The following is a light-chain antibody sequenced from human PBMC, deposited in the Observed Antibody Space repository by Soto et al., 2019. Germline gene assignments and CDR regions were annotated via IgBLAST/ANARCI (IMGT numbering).Light chain of an antibody. Sequence: QAVVTQPPSVSGAPGQRVTISCTGSSSNIGAGYDVHWYQQLPGTAPKLLIYDNSNRPSGVPDRFSGSKSGTSASLAITGLQAEDEADYYCQSYDSSLSGSYVFGTGTKLTVL. J-gene: IGLJ1*01. CDR3: QSYDSSLSGSYV. CDR2: DNS. V-gene: IGLV1-40*01. CDR1: SSNIGAGYD.